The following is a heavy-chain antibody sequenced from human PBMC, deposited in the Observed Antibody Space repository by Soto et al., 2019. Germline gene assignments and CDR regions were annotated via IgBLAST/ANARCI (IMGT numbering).Heavy chain of an antibody. J-gene: IGHJ4*02. Sequence: EVQLLESGGGLVQPGGPLRLSCAASGFTFSNYAMSWVPKAPGKGLEWVGAVEGTDGKTYYADAVTGRFTISRDNSDNTLYLQMSRLSADDTSVYCFAKGMFRSSTAAAGSFDYWGQGALVTVSS. CDR3: AKGMFRSSTAAAGSFDY. V-gene: IGHV3-23*01. D-gene: IGHD2-21*02. CDR1: GFTFSNYA. CDR2: VEGTDGKT.